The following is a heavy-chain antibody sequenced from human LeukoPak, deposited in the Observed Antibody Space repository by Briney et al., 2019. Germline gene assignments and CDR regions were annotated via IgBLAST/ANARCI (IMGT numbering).Heavy chain of an antibody. V-gene: IGHV4-61*02. D-gene: IGHD6-6*01. J-gene: IGHJ4*02. CDR1: GGSISSGGYY. CDR2: IYTSGST. Sequence: SETLSLTCTVSGGSISSGGYYWSCIRQPAGKGLEWIGRIYTSGSTNYNPSLKSRVTISVDTSKNQFSLKLSSVTAADTAVYYCARDRGSRSSSLDYWGQGTLVTVSS. CDR3: ARDRGSRSSSLDY.